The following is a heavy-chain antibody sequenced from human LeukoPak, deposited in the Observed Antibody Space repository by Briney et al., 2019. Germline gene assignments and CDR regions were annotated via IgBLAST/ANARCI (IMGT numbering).Heavy chain of an antibody. CDR2: INPNSGGT. Sequence: GASVKVSCKASGYTFTGYYMHWVRQAPGQGLEWMGRINPNSGGTNYAQRFQGRVTMTTDTSISTAYMELSRLRSDDTAVYYCARDYYYYDSSGYYYIPYYFDYWGQGTLVTVSS. D-gene: IGHD3-22*01. V-gene: IGHV1-2*06. CDR3: ARDYYYYDSSGYYYIPYYFDY. J-gene: IGHJ4*02. CDR1: GYTFTGYY.